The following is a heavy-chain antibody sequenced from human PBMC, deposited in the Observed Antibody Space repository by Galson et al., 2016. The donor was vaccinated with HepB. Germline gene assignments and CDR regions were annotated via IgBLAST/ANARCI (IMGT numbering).Heavy chain of an antibody. Sequence: SVKVSCKASGYTFSNYAVHWVRQAPGQTFGWMGWINAGNGNTNYSQKFQDRVTLTRDTSATTLYMQLSSLRSEDTAVYYCARAAYCSSSSCSDAFDVWGQGTMVTVSS. V-gene: IGHV1-3*01. J-gene: IGHJ3*01. CDR3: ARAAYCSSSSCSDAFDV. CDR1: GYTFSNYA. D-gene: IGHD2-2*01. CDR2: INAGNGNT.